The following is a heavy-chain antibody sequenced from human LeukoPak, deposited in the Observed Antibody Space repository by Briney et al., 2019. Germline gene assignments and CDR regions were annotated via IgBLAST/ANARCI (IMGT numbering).Heavy chain of an antibody. V-gene: IGHV3-53*01. D-gene: IGHD2-8*01. CDR1: GFTVSTYY. J-gene: IGHJ5*02. CDR2: IYSGGST. CDR3: ARALGYCTNGGCSP. Sequence: GGSLRLSWAASGFTVSTYYVSWVRQAPGKGLEWISVIYSGGSTYYADSVKGRFTISRDNSKNTLYLQMNSLRAEDTAVYYCARALGYCTNGGCSPWGQGTLVTVSS.